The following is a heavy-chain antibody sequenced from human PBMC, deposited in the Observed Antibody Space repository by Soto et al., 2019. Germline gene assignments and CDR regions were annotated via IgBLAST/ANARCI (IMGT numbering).Heavy chain of an antibody. CDR1: GYTFTTYY. D-gene: IGHD3-22*01. V-gene: IGHV1-46*01. J-gene: IGHJ4*02. Sequence: ASVKVSCKASGYTFTTYYMHWVRQAPGQGLEWMGIINPSGGSTSYAQKFQDRVTLTRDTSTSTVYMELSSLRSEDTAVFYCARGRHDSSGYYYYYFDYWGQGTLVTVSS. CDR3: ARGRHDSSGYYYYYFDY. CDR2: INPSGGST.